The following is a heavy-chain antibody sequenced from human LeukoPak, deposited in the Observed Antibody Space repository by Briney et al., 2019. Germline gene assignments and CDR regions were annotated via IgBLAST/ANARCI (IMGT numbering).Heavy chain of an antibody. J-gene: IGHJ4*02. CDR1: GYTFTGYY. V-gene: IGHV1-2*02. D-gene: IGHD2-2*01. CDR3: ARSTVVVPAAIIDY. CDR2: INPNSGGT. Sequence: ASVKVSCKASGYTFTGYYMHWVRQAPGQGLEWMGWINPNSGGTNYAQKFQGRVTMTRDTSISTAYMELSRLRSDDTAVYYCARSTVVVPAAIIDYCGQGTLVTVSS.